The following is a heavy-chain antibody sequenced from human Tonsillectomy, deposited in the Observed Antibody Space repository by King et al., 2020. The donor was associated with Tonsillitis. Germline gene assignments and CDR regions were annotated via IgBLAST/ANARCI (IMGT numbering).Heavy chain of an antibody. CDR3: ARVRNYYDYVWGSAADAFDI. CDR2: IYYSGST. CDR1: GGSISSSSYY. D-gene: IGHD3-16*01. Sequence: LQLQESCPGLVKPSETLSLTCTVSGGSISSSSYYWGWIRQPPGKGLEWIGSIYYSGSTYYNPSLKSRVTISVDTSKNQFSLKLSSVTAADTAVYYCARVRNYYDYVWGSAADAFDIWGQGTMVTVSA. V-gene: IGHV4-39*07. J-gene: IGHJ3*02.